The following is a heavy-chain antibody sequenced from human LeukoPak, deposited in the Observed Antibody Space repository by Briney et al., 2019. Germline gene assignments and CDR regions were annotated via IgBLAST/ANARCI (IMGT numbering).Heavy chain of an antibody. V-gene: IGHV4-31*11. CDR1: GGSFSGYY. Sequence: SETLSLTCAVSGGSFSGYYWSWIRQHPGKGLEWIGYIYYSGSTFYNPSLKSRLTISIDTSNNQFSLKLSSVTAADTAVYYCARVAPGGGSGWEFDYWGQGTLVTVSS. D-gene: IGHD6-19*01. CDR2: IYYSGST. CDR3: ARVAPGGGSGWEFDY. J-gene: IGHJ4*02.